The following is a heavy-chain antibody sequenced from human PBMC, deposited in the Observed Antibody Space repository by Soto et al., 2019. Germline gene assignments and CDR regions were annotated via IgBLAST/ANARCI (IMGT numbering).Heavy chain of an antibody. V-gene: IGHV4-30-4*01. CDR2: IYYSGST. CDR3: AREDVVYYYSGMDF. Sequence: QVQLQESGPGLVKPSQTLSVTCTVSGGSISSGDYYWSWIRQPPGKGLEWIGYIYYSGSTYYNPSLKSRVTISVDTSKNQFSLKLSSVTAADSAVYYCAREDVVYYYSGMDFWGQLTPVTVSS. CDR1: GGSISSGDYY. D-gene: IGHD3-10*02. J-gene: IGHJ6*02.